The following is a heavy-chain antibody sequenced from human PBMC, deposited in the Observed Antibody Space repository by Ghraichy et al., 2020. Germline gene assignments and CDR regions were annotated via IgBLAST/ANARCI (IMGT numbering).Heavy chain of an antibody. CDR2: ITSSSGGT. CDR3: AKSGTYYYYYHGMDV. Sequence: GGSLRLSCAASGLTFSNYAMTWVRQAPGKGLEWVSGITSSSGGTYYADSVKGRFTISRDNSKNTLYLEMNSLRAEDTAIYYCAKSGTYYYYYHGMDVWGHGTTVTVSS. CDR1: GLTFSNYA. V-gene: IGHV3-23*01. J-gene: IGHJ6*02.